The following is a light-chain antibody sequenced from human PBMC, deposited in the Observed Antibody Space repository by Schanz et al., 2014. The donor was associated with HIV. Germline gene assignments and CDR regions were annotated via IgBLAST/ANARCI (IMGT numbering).Light chain of an antibody. Sequence: QSVLTQSPSASASLGASVKLTCTLDSGHRTYAIAWHQQQPEKGPRYLMKLNSDGSHRKGDGIPDRFSGSSSGAERYLTISSLQSEDEADYYCQTWGTGDVVFGGGTKLTVL. CDR2: LNSDGSH. CDR3: QTWGTGDVV. J-gene: IGLJ2*01. V-gene: IGLV4-69*01. CDR1: SGHRTYA.